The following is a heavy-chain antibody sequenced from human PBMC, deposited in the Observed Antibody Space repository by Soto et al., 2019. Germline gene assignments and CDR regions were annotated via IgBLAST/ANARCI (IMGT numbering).Heavy chain of an antibody. CDR1: GGSITSSSYY. J-gene: IGHJ4*02. D-gene: IGHD3-10*01. Sequence: SETLSLTCTVSGGSITSSSYYWGWIRQPPGKGLEWIGNIYYSGSTNYNPSLKSRVTISVDTSKNQFSLKLNSMTAADTAVYYCARHNYGSGSTYFDYWGQGTLVTVSS. CDR3: ARHNYGSGSTYFDY. CDR2: IYYSGST. V-gene: IGHV4-39*01.